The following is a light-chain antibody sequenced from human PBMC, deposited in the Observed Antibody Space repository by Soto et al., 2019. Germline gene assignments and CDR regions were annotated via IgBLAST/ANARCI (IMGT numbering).Light chain of an antibody. CDR3: QQYGSSPPT. V-gene: IGKV3-20*01. CDR1: QSVNSNY. J-gene: IGKJ1*01. CDR2: GAS. Sequence: EIVLTQSPGTLSLSPGERATLSCRASQSVNSNYLAWYRRKPGQAPSLLIYGASTRATGIPGRFSGSGSGTDFTITITRLEPEDFAVYSCQQYGSSPPTFGQGTKVEIK.